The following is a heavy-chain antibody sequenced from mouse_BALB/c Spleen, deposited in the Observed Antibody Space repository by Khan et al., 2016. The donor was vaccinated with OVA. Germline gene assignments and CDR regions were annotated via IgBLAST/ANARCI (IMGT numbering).Heavy chain of an antibody. CDR3: ARDGPDGAWFVY. Sequence: QVQLQQSGAELVRPGASVKLSCKTSGYIFTSYWIHWVKKRSGQGLEWIARIYPGTNSTYYNEKFKGKATLTADKSYSTAYMQLSSLKSEDSAVYFCARDGPDGAWFVYWSQGTLVTVSA. CDR2: IYPGTNST. J-gene: IGHJ3*01. V-gene: IGHV1S132*01. D-gene: IGHD2-3*01. CDR1: GYIFTSYW.